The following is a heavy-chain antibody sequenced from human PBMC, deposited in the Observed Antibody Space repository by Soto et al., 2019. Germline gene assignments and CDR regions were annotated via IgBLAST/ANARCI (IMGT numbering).Heavy chain of an antibody. CDR1: GGTFSSYA. D-gene: IGHD3-3*01. V-gene: IGHV1-69*13. J-gene: IGHJ5*02. CDR3: ARDVLRFLEWSPGGSWFDP. CDR2: IIPIFGTA. Sequence: GASVKVSCKASGGTFSSYAISWVRQAPGQGLEWMGGIIPIFGTANYAQKFQGRVTITADESTSTAYMELSSLRSEDTAVYYCARDVLRFLEWSPGGSWFDPWGQGTLVTVSS.